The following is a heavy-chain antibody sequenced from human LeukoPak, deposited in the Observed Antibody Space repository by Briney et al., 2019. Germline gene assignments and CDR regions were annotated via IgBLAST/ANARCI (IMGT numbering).Heavy chain of an antibody. J-gene: IGHJ4*02. V-gene: IGHV3-21*01. CDR3: ARDLI. CDR1: GFPFSSHG. Sequence: TGGSLRLSCAGSGFPFSSHGMNWVHQAPGKGLEWVSSISSSSSYIYYADSVKGRFTISRDNAKNSLYLQMNSLRAEDTAVYYCARDLIWGQGTLVTVSS. CDR2: ISSSSSYI.